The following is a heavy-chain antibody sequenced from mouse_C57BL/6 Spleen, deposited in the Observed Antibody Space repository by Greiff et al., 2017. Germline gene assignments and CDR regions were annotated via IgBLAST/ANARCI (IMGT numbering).Heavy chain of an antibody. V-gene: IGHV1-64*01. J-gene: IGHJ4*01. CDR1: GYTFTSYW. Sequence: QVQLPQPGAELVKPGASVKLSCKASGYTFTSYWMHWVKQRPGQGLEWIGMIHPNTGSTNYNEKFKSKATLAVDKSSITAYMQLSSLTSEDSAVYYCAREGGNSYAMDYWGQGTSVTVSS. D-gene: IGHD2-1*01. CDR3: AREGGNSYAMDY. CDR2: IHPNTGST.